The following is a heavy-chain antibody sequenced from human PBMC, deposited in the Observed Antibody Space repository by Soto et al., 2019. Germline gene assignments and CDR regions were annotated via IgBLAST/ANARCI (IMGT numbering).Heavy chain of an antibody. V-gene: IGHV2-70*04. D-gene: IGHD6-19*01. CDR1: GFSLSTSGIR. CDR2: IDWDDDK. CDR3: ARISSSRGWYEFDY. J-gene: IGHJ4*02. Sequence: DSGPTLVNPTQTLTLTSTFSGFSLSTSGIRVSWIRQPPGKALEWLARIDWDDDKFYSTSLKTRLTISKDTSKNQVVLTMTNMDPVDTATYYCARISSSRGWYEFDYWGQGTLAPVSS.